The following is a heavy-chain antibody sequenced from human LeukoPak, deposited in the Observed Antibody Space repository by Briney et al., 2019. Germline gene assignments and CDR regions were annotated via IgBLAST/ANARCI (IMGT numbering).Heavy chain of an antibody. CDR2: INLDGRST. CDR1: GFTLSSYW. Sequence: PGGSLRLSCAASGFTLSSYWMHWVRQTPGKGLLWVSRINLDGRSTSYAESVKGRFTIPRDNAKNTLYMQMNSLRAEDSAVYYCTRDVWGDRDGFFEYWGQGTLVTVSS. CDR3: TRDVWGDRDGFFEY. D-gene: IGHD5-24*01. V-gene: IGHV3-74*01. J-gene: IGHJ4*02.